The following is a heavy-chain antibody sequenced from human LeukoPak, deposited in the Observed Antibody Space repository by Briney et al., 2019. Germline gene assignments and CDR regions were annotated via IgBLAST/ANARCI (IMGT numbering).Heavy chain of an antibody. CDR3: ARDLKGGGYDLYY. CDR2: INAGNGNT. Sequence: ASVKVSCKASGYTFTSYAMHWVRQAPGQRLEWMGWINAGNGNTKYSQKFQGRVTMTTDTSTSTAYMELRSLRSDDTAVYYCARDLKGGGYDLYYWGQGTLVTVSS. CDR1: GYTFTSYA. D-gene: IGHD5-12*01. J-gene: IGHJ4*02. V-gene: IGHV1-3*01.